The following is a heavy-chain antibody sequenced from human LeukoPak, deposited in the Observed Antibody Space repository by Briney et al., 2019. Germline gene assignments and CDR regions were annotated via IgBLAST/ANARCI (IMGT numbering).Heavy chain of an antibody. J-gene: IGHJ4*02. D-gene: IGHD3-3*02. CDR1: GGTFSSYG. Sequence: ASVKVSCKASGGTFSSYGISWVRQAPGQGLEWMGWISAYNGNTNYAQKLQGRVTMTTDTSTSTAYMELRSLRSDDTAVYYCARDYPGSFLEWLLPFDYWGQGTLVTVSS. CDR2: ISAYNGNT. CDR3: ARDYPGSFLEWLLPFDY. V-gene: IGHV1-18*01.